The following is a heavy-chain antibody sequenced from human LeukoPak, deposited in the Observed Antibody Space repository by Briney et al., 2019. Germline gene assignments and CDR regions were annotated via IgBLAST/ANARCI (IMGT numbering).Heavy chain of an antibody. CDR1: GFTFSRYG. J-gene: IGHJ3*02. CDR3: ARAKIVVVINDAFDI. CDR2: ISYDGSNK. V-gene: IGHV3-30*03. Sequence: GRSLRLSCAASGFTFSRYGMHWVRQAPGKGLEWVAVISYDGSNKYYADSVKGRFTISRDNSKNTLYLQMNSLRAEDTAVYYCARAKIVVVINDAFDIWGQGTMVTVSS. D-gene: IGHD3-22*01.